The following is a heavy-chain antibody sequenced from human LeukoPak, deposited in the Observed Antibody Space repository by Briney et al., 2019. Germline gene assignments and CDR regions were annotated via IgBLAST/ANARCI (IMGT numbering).Heavy chain of an antibody. CDR1: GYTFTAYY. Sequence: ASVNVSCKASGYTFTAYYLHWVRQAPGQGLEWMGRINPNSGGTNYAQKFQGRVTMTRDTSISTAYMELSRLRSDDTAVYYCAREGYGSGNYNNFDYWGQGTLVTVSS. J-gene: IGHJ4*02. D-gene: IGHD3-10*01. V-gene: IGHV1-2*06. CDR2: INPNSGGT. CDR3: AREGYGSGNYNNFDY.